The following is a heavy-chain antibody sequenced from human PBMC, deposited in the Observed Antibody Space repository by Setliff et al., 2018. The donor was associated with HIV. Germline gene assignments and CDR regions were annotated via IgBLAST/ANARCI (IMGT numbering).Heavy chain of an antibody. V-gene: IGHV4-34*12. CDR1: GASFNAYF. CDR2: VIQSGAT. D-gene: IGHD3-9*01. CDR3: ARTRDKYYDILTPAYYIDY. Sequence: SETLSLTCAVYGASFNAYFWTWIRQPPGKGLEWIGEVIQSGATNYNPSLKSRLTMSVDTSKNQFSLRLTSVTAADTAVYYCARTRDKYYDILTPAYYIDYWGHGTLVTVSS. J-gene: IGHJ4*01.